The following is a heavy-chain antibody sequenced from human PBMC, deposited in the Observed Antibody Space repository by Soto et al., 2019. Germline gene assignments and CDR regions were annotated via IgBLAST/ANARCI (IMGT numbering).Heavy chain of an antibody. CDR1: GGTFSNFA. J-gene: IGHJ5*02. D-gene: IGHD4-17*01. CDR3: ARGSPTTVTTWFDP. CDR2: IIPVFGKA. V-gene: IGHV1-69*01. Sequence: QLQLVQSGAEVKKPGSSVKVSCKASGGTFSNFAINWVRQAPGQGLEWMGGIIPVFGKAKYAQKFQGRVQFTADESTSTAYMEVNSLTSEDTAFYYCARGSPTTVTTWFDPWGQGTLVTVSS.